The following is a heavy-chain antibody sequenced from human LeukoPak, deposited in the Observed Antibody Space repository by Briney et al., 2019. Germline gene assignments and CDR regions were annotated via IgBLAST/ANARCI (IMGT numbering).Heavy chain of an antibody. D-gene: IGHD5-24*01. J-gene: IGHJ5*02. CDR3: AKGVMAPWP. CDR2: ISYDGSNK. V-gene: IGHV3-30*18. Sequence: PGRSLRLSCAASGFTFSSYGMHWVRQAPGKGLEWVAVISYDGSNKYYADSVKGRFTIFRDNSKNTLYLQMNSLRAEDTAVYYCAKGVMAPWPWGQGTLVTVSS. CDR1: GFTFSSYG.